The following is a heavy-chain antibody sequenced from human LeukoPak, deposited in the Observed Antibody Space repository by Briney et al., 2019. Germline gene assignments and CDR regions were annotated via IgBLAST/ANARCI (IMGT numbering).Heavy chain of an antibody. CDR1: GGTFSSYA. J-gene: IGHJ6*02. CDR3: ARVSSGSSPFHGYYYYGMDV. D-gene: IGHD6-19*01. Sequence: GASVKVSCKASGGTFSSYAISWARQAPGQGLEWVGGIIPIFGTANYAQKFQGRVTITADESTSTAYMELSSLRSEDTAVYYCARVSSGSSPFHGYYYYGMDVWGQGTTVTVSS. V-gene: IGHV1-69*13. CDR2: IIPIFGTA.